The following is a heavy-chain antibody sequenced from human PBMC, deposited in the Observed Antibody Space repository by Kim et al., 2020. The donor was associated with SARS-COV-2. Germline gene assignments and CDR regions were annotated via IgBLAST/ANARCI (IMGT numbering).Heavy chain of an antibody. CDR3: AKDRQYCSDGYCLWRAGVDAFDL. J-gene: IGHJ3*01. V-gene: IGHV3-23*01. CDR1: GFTFRSYA. D-gene: IGHD2-15*01. CDR2: IAGRGDHT. Sequence: GGSLRLSCTGSGFTFRSYALSWVRQAPGKGLEWVSAIAGRGDHTYYADSVKGRFTMSRDNSKNMAYLEMNSLRAEDTALYYCAKDRQYCSDGYCLWRAGVDAFDLWGQGTMVLVSS.